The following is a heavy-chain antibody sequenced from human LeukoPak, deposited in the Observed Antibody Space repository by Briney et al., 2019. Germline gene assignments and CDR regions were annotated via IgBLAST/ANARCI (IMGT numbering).Heavy chain of an antibody. J-gene: IGHJ4*02. CDR1: GFTFSSYS. CDR3: ARDGSSGLDY. D-gene: IGHD6-19*01. V-gene: IGHV3-21*01. Sequence: GGSLRPSCAASGFTFSSYSMNWVRQAPGKGLEWVSSISSSSYIYYADSVKGRFTISRDNAKNSLYLQMNSLRAEDTAVYYCARDGSSGLDYWGQGTLVTVSS. CDR2: ISSSSYI.